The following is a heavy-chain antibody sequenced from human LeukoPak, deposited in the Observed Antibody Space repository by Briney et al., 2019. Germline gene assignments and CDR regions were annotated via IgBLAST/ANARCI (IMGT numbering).Heavy chain of an antibody. Sequence: ASVKVSCKASGYTFTGYYMHWVRQAPGQGLEWMGWINPSSGGTNYAQKFQGRVTMTRDTSISTAYMELSRLRSDDTAVYYCARDSISSSWYQPYYYYMDVWGKGTTVTVSS. CDR3: ARDSISSSWYQPYYYYMDV. J-gene: IGHJ6*03. CDR1: GYTFTGYY. CDR2: INPSSGGT. V-gene: IGHV1-2*02. D-gene: IGHD6-13*01.